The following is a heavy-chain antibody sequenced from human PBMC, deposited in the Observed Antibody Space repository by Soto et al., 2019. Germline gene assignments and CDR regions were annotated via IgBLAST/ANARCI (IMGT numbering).Heavy chain of an antibody. CDR3: ARDWAHYDSSGPGDY. Sequence: ASVKVSCKAFGYTFTSCPMHWVRQAPGQRLEWMGWINAGNGDTKYSQKFQGRVAITRDTSAITAYMELSSLRSEDTAVYYCARDWAHYDSSGPGDYWGQGTL. V-gene: IGHV1-3*01. CDR1: GYTFTSCP. J-gene: IGHJ4*02. D-gene: IGHD3-22*01. CDR2: INAGNGDT.